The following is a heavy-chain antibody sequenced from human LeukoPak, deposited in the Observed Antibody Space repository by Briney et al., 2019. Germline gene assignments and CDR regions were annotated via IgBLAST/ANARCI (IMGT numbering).Heavy chain of an antibody. Sequence: SETLSLTCTVYGGSFSDFHWSWIRLPPGKGLEWIGEINHSGNANYNPSLKSRVTISIDTSKNQFSLKLSSVTAADTAVYYCARGKVTRDWYFDLWGRGTLVTVAS. CDR2: INHSGNA. J-gene: IGHJ2*01. CDR3: ARGKVTRDWYFDL. D-gene: IGHD4-17*01. V-gene: IGHV4-34*01. CDR1: GGSFSDFH.